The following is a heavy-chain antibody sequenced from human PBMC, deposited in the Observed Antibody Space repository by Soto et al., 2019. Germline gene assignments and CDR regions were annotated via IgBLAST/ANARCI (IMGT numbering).Heavy chain of an antibody. CDR2: IYYSGST. V-gene: IGHV4-59*01. D-gene: IGHD3-9*01. J-gene: IGHJ4*02. CDR1: GGSISSYY. Sequence: QVQLQESGPGLVKPSETLSLTCTVSGGSISSYYWSWIRQPPGKGLEWIGYIYYSGSTNYNPSLHSRVTISVDTSKNQFGLKLSSVTAADTAVYYCASLINYDILTGYAYFDYWGQGTPVTVSS. CDR3: ASLINYDILTGYAYFDY.